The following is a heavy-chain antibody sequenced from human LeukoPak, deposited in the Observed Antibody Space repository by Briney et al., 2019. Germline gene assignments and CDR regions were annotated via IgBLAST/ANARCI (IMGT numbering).Heavy chain of an antibody. V-gene: IGHV4-39*07. Sequence: KPSETLSLTCTVSGGSISSSSYYWGWIRQPPGKGLEWIGSIYYSGSTYYNPSLKSRVTISVDTSKNQFSLKLSSVTAADTAVYYCARGYCSGGSCYPNNWFDPWGQGTLVTVSS. CDR3: ARGYCSGGSCYPNNWFDP. J-gene: IGHJ5*02. CDR1: GGSISSSSYY. CDR2: IYYSGST. D-gene: IGHD2-15*01.